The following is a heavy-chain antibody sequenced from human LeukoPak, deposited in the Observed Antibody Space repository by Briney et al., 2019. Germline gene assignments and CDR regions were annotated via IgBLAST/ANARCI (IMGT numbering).Heavy chain of an antibody. CDR2: IYYSGST. V-gene: IGHV4-59*01. Sequence: SETLSLTCTVSGGSISSYYWSWIRQPPGKGLEWIGYIYYSGSTNYNPSLKSRVTVSVDTSKNQFSLKLTSVTAADTAVYYCARGSSGWPYYFDYWGQGTLVTVSS. J-gene: IGHJ4*02. D-gene: IGHD6-19*01. CDR1: GGSISSYY. CDR3: ARGSSGWPYYFDY.